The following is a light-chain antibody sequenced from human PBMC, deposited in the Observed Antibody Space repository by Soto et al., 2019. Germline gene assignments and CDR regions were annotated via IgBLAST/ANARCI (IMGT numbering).Light chain of an antibody. V-gene: IGLV2-8*01. CDR1: SSDVGGYNS. Sequence: QSVLTQPPSASGSPGQSVTISCTGTSSDVGGYNSVSWYQQHPGNAPKLVIYEVNKRPSGVPDRFSASKSDNTASLTVSGLQAEDEADYYCSSYAGSNNLVFGGGTKLTVL. J-gene: IGLJ2*01. CDR3: SSYAGSNNLV. CDR2: EVN.